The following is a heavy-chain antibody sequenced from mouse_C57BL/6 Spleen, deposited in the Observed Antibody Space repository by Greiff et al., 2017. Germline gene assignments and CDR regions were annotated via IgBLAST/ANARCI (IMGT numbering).Heavy chain of an antibody. CDR1: GYAFSSSW. V-gene: IGHV1-82*01. Sequence: VQLQQSGPELVKPGASVKISCKASGYAFSSSWMNWVKQRPGKGLEWIGRIYPGDGDTNYNGKFKGKDTLTADKSSSTAYMQLSSLTSEDSAVYVCARPYGTHWYFDVWGTGTTVTVSS. CDR3: ARPYGTHWYFDV. CDR2: IYPGDGDT. J-gene: IGHJ1*03. D-gene: IGHD1-1*01.